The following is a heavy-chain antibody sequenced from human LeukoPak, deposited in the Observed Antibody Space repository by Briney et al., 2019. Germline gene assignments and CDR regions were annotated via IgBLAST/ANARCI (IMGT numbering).Heavy chain of an antibody. V-gene: IGHV3-21*01. CDR3: ARDTLRYCSSTSCHPDV. CDR1: GFTFSSYS. CDR2: ISSSSSYM. Sequence: PGGSLRLSSAASGFTFSSYSMNWVRQAPGKGLEWVSSISSSSSYMYYADSVKGRFTISRDNAKNSLYLQMNSLRAEDTAVYYCARDTLRYCSSTSCHPDVWGQGTTVTVSS. J-gene: IGHJ6*02. D-gene: IGHD2-2*01.